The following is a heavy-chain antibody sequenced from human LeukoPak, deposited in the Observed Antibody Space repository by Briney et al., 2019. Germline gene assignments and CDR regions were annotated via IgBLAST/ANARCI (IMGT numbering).Heavy chain of an antibody. CDR1: GGTFGSYA. V-gene: IGHV1-69*06. CDR3: ARVVRYYGSGSYYGPYYYYMDV. J-gene: IGHJ6*03. Sequence: SVKVSCKASGGTFGSYAISWVRQAPGQGLEWMGGIIPIFGTANYAQKFQGRVTITADKSTSTAYMELSSLRSEDAAVYYCARVVRYYGSGSYYGPYYYYMDVWGKGTTVTVSS. D-gene: IGHD3-10*01. CDR2: IIPIFGTA.